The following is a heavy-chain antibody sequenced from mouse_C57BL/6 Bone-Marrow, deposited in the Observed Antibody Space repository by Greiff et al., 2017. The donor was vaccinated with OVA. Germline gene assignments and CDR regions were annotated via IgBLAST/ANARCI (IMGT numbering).Heavy chain of an antibody. CDR2: IRSKSSNYAT. V-gene: IGHV10-3*01. CDR1: GFTFNTYA. D-gene: IGHD2-3*01. Sequence: EVQLVESGGGLVQPKGSLKLSCAASGFTFNTYAMHWVRQAPGKGLEWVARIRSKSSNYATYYADSVKDRFTISRDDSQTLLYLQMNNLKTEDTAKYSSERDRKEGYYEAWIAYWGQGTLVTVSA. CDR3: ERDRKEGYYEAWIAY. J-gene: IGHJ3*01.